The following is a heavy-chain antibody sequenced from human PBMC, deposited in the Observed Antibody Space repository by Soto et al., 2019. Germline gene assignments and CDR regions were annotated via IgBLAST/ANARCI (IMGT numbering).Heavy chain of an antibody. V-gene: IGHV4-4*02. Sequence: TLSLTCAVSGGSISSSNWWSWVRQPPGKGLEWIGEIYHSGSTNYNPSLKSRVTISVDKSKNQFSLKLSSVTAADTAVYYCARFDSSGYNRRLFDYWGQGTLVTVSS. CDR1: GGSISSSNW. CDR2: IYHSGST. D-gene: IGHD3-22*01. CDR3: ARFDSSGYNRRLFDY. J-gene: IGHJ4*02.